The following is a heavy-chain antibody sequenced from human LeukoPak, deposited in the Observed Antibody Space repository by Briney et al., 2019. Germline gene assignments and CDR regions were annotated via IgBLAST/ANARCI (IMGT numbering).Heavy chain of an antibody. J-gene: IGHJ4*02. V-gene: IGHV3-7*01. Sequence: SGGSLRLSCAASGFTFSTYWMSWVRQAPGKGLQWVANIKQDGSEKSYVDSVRGRFTISRDNAKNSLYLQMNSLRAEDTAVSYCARDASTAGTTWDYWGQGTLVTVSS. CDR2: IKQDGSEK. CDR3: ARDASTAGTTWDY. D-gene: IGHD1-1*01. CDR1: GFTFSTYW.